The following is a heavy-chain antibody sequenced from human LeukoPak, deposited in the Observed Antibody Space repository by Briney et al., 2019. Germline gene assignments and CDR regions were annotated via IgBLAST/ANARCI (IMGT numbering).Heavy chain of an antibody. CDR3: ARDPTGVPRSQPYYFDY. V-gene: IGHV4-30-2*01. CDR1: GGSISSGGYY. J-gene: IGHJ4*02. Sequence: SETLSLTCTVSGGSISSGGYYWSWIRQPPGKGLEWIGYIYHSGSTYYNPSLKSRVTISVDRSKNQFSLKLSSVTAADTAVYYCARDPTGVPRSQPYYFDYWGQGTLVTVSS. CDR2: IYHSGST.